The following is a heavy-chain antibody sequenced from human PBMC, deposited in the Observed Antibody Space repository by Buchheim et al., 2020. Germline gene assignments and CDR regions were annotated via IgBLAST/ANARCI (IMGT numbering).Heavy chain of an antibody. CDR3: ARDDSSGYYYPVPDY. CDR2: IWYDGSNK. V-gene: IGHV3-33*01. Sequence: QVQLVESGGGVVQPGRSLRLSCAASGFTFSSYGMHWVRQAPGKGLEWVAVIWYDGSNKYYADSVKGRFTISRDNSKNTLYLQMNSLRAEDTAVYYCARDDSSGYYYPVPDYWGQGTL. J-gene: IGHJ4*02. CDR1: GFTFSSYG. D-gene: IGHD3-22*01.